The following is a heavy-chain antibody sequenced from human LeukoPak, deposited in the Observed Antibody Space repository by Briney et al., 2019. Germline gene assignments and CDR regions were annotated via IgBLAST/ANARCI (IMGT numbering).Heavy chain of an antibody. D-gene: IGHD6-6*01. Sequence: GSLRLSCAASGFTFSDYYMSWIRQAPGKGLEWVSVIYSGGSTYYADSVKGRFTISRDNSKNTLYLQMNSLRAEDTAVYYCARGYSSSSPIDYWGQGTLVTVSS. J-gene: IGHJ4*02. CDR3: ARGYSSSSPIDY. CDR2: IYSGGST. V-gene: IGHV3-53*01. CDR1: GFTFSDYY.